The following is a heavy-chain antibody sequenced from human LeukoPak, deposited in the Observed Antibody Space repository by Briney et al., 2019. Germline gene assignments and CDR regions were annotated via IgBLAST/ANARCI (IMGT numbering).Heavy chain of an antibody. CDR2: ISGSGGST. Sequence: PGGSLRLSCAASGFTFSSYVMSWVRQAQGQGLERVSAISGSGGSTYYADSVKGRFTISRDNSKNTLYLQMNSLRAEDTAVYYCAKTRPLDSSSWSHGDYWGQGTLVTVSS. D-gene: IGHD6-13*01. J-gene: IGHJ4*02. V-gene: IGHV3-23*01. CDR3: AKTRPLDSSSWSHGDY. CDR1: GFTFSSYV.